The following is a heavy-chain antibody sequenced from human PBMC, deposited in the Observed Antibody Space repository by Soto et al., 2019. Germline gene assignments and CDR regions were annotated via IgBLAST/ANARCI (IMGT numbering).Heavy chain of an antibody. J-gene: IGHJ4*02. CDR1: GHTLTELS. CDR2: FDPEDGET. Sequence: QVQLLQSGAEVKKPGASVKVSCKVSGHTLTELSMHWVRQAPGRGLEWMGGFDPEDGETIFAQKFQGRVTMTEETSTDSTYMELTSLRSEDTAVYYCAAGGTRWLHSPFDYWGQGTLVTISS. D-gene: IGHD1-1*01. CDR3: AAGGTRWLHSPFDY. V-gene: IGHV1-24*01.